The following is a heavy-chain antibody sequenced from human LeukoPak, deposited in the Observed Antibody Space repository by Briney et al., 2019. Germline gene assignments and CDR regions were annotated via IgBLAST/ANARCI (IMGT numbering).Heavy chain of an antibody. J-gene: IGHJ6*04. CDR1: GFTFSSYA. CDR2: ISYDGSNK. CDR3: ARNRQYQLLSRYYGMDV. V-gene: IGHV3-30*04. D-gene: IGHD2-2*01. Sequence: PGGSLRLSCAASGFTFSSYAMHWVRQAPGKGLEWVAVISYDGSNKYYADSVKGRFTISRDNSKNTLYLQMNSLRAEDTAVYYCARNRQYQLLSRYYGMDVWGKGTTVTVSS.